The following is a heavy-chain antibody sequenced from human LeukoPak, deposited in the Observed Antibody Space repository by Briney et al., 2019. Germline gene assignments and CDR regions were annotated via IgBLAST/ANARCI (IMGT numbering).Heavy chain of an antibody. CDR1: GGSISSYY. Sequence: SETLSLTCTVSGGSISSYYWSWIRQPPGKGLEWIGYIYYSGSTNYNPSLKSRVTISVDTSKNQFSLKLSSVTAADTAVYYCARGFGRYGSGSYNNWFDPWGQGTLVTVSS. J-gene: IGHJ5*02. D-gene: IGHD3-10*01. V-gene: IGHV4-59*12. CDR3: ARGFGRYGSGSYNNWFDP. CDR2: IYYSGST.